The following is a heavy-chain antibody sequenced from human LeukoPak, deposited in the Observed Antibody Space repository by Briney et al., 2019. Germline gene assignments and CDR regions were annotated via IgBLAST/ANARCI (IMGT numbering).Heavy chain of an antibody. J-gene: IGHJ2*01. CDR3: ARVKIDYYDSSGYYWYFDL. Sequence: PSETLSLTCAVSGGSISSGGYSWSWIRQPPGKGLEWIGYIYYSGSTYYNPSLKSRVTISVDTSKNQFSLKLSPVTAADTAVYYCARVKIDYYDSSGYYWYFDLWGRGTLVTVSS. CDR2: IYYSGST. V-gene: IGHV4-30-4*07. CDR1: GGSISSGGYS. D-gene: IGHD3-22*01.